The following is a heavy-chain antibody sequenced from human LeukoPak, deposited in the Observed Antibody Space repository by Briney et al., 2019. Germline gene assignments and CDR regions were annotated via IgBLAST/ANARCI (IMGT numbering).Heavy chain of an antibody. CDR3: ASLGRITMVRGVISPTDY. D-gene: IGHD3-10*01. Sequence: SQTLSLTCTVSGGSISSGDYYWSWIRQPPGKGLEWIGYIYYSGSTYYNPSLKSRVTISVDTSKNQLSLKLSSVTAADTAVYYCASLGRITMVRGVISPTDYWGQGTLVTVSS. CDR1: GGSISSGDYY. J-gene: IGHJ4*02. CDR2: IYYSGST. V-gene: IGHV4-30-4*01.